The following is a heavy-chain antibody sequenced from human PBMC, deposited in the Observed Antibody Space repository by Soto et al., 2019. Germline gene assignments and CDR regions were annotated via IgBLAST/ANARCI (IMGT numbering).Heavy chain of an antibody. Sequence: ASVKASCKSSGYSFNNYNISWVRQAPGHGLEWLCWRSGYNGNTKYAQKVQGGVAMTTESLTSTADMELRSPRSDETAVYYWARDKVWGGFDIGG. V-gene: IGHV1-18*01. CDR2: RSGYNGNT. D-gene: IGHD3-16*01. CDR1: GYSFNNYN. J-gene: IGHJ3*02. CDR3: ARDKVWGGFDI.